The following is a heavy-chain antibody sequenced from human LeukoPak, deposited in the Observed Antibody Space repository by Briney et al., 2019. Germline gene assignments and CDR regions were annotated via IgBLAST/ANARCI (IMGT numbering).Heavy chain of an antibody. CDR1: GFTFSSYS. D-gene: IGHD1-26*01. J-gene: IGHJ3*02. CDR3: ARDPRVGATAFDI. Sequence: GGSLRLSCAASGFTFSSYSMNWVRQAPGKGLEWVSSISSSSSYIYNADSVKGRFTISRDNAKNSLYLQMNSLRAEDTAVYYCARDPRVGATAFDIWGQGTMVTVSS. CDR2: ISSSSSYI. V-gene: IGHV3-21*01.